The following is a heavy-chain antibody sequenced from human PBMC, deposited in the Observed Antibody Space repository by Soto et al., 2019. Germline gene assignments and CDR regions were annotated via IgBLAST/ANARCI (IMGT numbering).Heavy chain of an antibody. D-gene: IGHD3-22*01. CDR1: GYTFTTYG. Sequence: GASVKVSCKASGYTFTTYGISWVRQAPGQGLEWMGWISAYNGNTNYAQKHQGRVTMTTDTSTSTAYMELRSLRSVDTAVYYCARDTYYDTTGYPLDYWGQGTLVTVS. CDR3: ARDTYYDTTGYPLDY. V-gene: IGHV1-18*01. J-gene: IGHJ4*02. CDR2: ISAYNGNT.